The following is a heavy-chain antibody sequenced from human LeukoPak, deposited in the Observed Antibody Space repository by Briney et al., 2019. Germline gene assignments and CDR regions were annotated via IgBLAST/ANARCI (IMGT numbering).Heavy chain of an antibody. CDR1: GFTFDNYA. CDR3: AKGSRASRPYYFDF. D-gene: IGHD1-26*01. J-gene: IGHJ4*02. CDR2: ITHNGDDS. Sequence: GGSLRLSCAASGFTFDNYAMSWVRQAPGRGLEWISAITHNGDDSYHADSVKGRFTISRDNSKNTLNLQMNSLRVEDSAVYYCAKGSRASRPYYFDFWGQGTLVTASS. V-gene: IGHV3-23*01.